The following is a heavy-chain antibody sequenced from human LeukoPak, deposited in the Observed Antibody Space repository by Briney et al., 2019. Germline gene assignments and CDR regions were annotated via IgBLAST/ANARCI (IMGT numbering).Heavy chain of an antibody. CDR1: GFSFSSYP. CDR2: ISPNGGST. CDR3: TRVHGGYPFDS. D-gene: IGHD2-15*01. J-gene: IGHJ4*02. V-gene: IGHV3-64*01. Sequence: GGSLRLSCAASGFSFSSYPMHWVRQAPGKGLESVSAISPNGGSTYYANSVKGRFTISRDNAKNSLYLQMNSLRAEDTAVYYCTRVHGGYPFDSWGQGTLVTVSS.